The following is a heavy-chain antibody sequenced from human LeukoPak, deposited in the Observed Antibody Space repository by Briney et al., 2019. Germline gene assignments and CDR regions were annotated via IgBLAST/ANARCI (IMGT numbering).Heavy chain of an antibody. D-gene: IGHD3-10*01. V-gene: IGHV3-23*01. J-gene: IGHJ4*02. Sequence: PGGSLRLSCVASGFTFSDYHINWVRQAPGKGLEWVSAISGSGGSIYYADSVKGRFTISRDNSKNTLYLQMNSLRAEDTAVYYCAKERPYGSGSLSYFDYWGQGTLVTVSS. CDR1: GFTFSDYH. CDR3: AKERPYGSGSLSYFDY. CDR2: ISGSGGSI.